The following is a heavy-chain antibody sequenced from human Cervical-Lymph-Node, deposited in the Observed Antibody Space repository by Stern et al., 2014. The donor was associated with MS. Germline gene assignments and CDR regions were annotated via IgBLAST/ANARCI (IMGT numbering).Heavy chain of an antibody. Sequence: QVQLVESGVEVKKPGASVKVSCKASGHTFTKFYIHWVRQAPGQGLEWMGIINPSDGSTTYAQKIQGRVTMTRDTSTTTVSMELRSLRSDDTAVYYCARVGTPTTFGVVNYYYYGMDAWGQGTTVTVSS. V-gene: IGHV1-46*01. CDR2: INPSDGST. CDR1: GHTFTKFY. CDR3: ARVGTPTTFGVVNYYYYGMDA. J-gene: IGHJ6*02. D-gene: IGHD3-3*01.